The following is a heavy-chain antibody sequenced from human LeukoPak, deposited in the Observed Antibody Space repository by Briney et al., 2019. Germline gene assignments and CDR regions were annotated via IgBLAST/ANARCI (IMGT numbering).Heavy chain of an antibody. J-gene: IGHJ6*02. CDR1: GYTFTSYY. V-gene: IGHV1-46*01. CDR2: INPSGGST. CDR3: ARDRPPHYYGMDV. Sequence: ASVKVSCKASGYTFTSYYMRWVRQAPGQGLEWMGIINPSGGSTSYAQKFQGRVTVTRDTSTSTVYMELSSLRSEDTAVYYCARDRPPHYYGMDVWGQGTTVTVSS.